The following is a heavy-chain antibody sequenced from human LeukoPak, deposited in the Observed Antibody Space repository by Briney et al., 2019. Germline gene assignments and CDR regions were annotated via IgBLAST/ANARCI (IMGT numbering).Heavy chain of an antibody. CDR2: ISGSGGST. J-gene: IGHJ4*02. CDR1: GFTFSSYA. Sequence: GGSLRLSCAASGFTFSSYAMSWVRQAPGKGLEWVSAISGSGGSTYYADSVKGRFTVSRDNSKNTLYLQMNSLRAADTAVYYCAKDDSSSWYVLDYWGQGTLVTVSS. V-gene: IGHV3-23*01. CDR3: AKDDSSSWYVLDY. D-gene: IGHD6-13*01.